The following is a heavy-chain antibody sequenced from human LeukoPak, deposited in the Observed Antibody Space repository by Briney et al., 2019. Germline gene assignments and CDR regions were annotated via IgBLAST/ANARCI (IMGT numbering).Heavy chain of an antibody. CDR1: GYTFTSYG. CDR2: ISAYNGNT. D-gene: IGHD3-3*01. Sequence: ASVKVSCKASGYTFTSYGISWVRQAPGQGLEWMGWISAYNGNTNYAQKLQGRVTMTTDTSTSTAYMELRSLRSDDTAVYYCATSEPTYYDFWSGGPRDYWGQGTLVTVSS. J-gene: IGHJ4*02. CDR3: ATSEPTYYDFWSGGPRDY. V-gene: IGHV1-18*01.